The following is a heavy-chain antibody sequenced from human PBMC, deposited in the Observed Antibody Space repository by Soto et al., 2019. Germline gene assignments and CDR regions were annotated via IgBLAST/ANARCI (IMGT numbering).Heavy chain of an antibody. CDR1: GYSFAGYW. D-gene: IGHD3-22*01. Sequence: GESLKISCKGSGYSFAGYWITWVRQKPGKGLEWMGRIDISDSQTYYSPSFRGHVTISATKSITTVFLQWSSLRASDTAMYYCARQIYDSDTGPNFQYYFDSWGQGTPVTVSS. J-gene: IGHJ4*02. CDR3: ARQIYDSDTGPNFQYYFDS. V-gene: IGHV5-10-1*01. CDR2: IDISDSQT.